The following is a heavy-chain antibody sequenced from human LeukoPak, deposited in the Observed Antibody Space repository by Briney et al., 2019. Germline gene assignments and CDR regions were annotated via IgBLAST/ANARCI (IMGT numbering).Heavy chain of an antibody. CDR2: ISGSGTTI. J-gene: IGHJ3*01. CDR1: GFTFTDYY. V-gene: IGHV3-11*01. CDR3: GRDFGLVGTKRSFDL. Sequence: PGGSLRLSCAASGFTFTDYYMGWIRQASGKGLEWLSYISGSGTTIFYADSVKGRFTISRDNAKNSVDLQMNSLRAEGTAVYYCGRDFGLVGTKRSFDLWGQGTMVTVSS. D-gene: IGHD1-7*01.